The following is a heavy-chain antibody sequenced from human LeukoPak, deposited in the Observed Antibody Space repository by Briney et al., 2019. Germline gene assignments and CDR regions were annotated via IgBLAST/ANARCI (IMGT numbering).Heavy chain of an antibody. CDR2: ISYDGSNK. Sequence: GRSLRLSCAASGFTFSSYGMHWVRQAPGKGLEGVAVISYDGSNKYYADSVKGRFTISRDNSKNTLYLQMNSLRAEDTAVYYCAKGVGYSSGWYTNWGQGTLVTVSS. CDR3: AKGVGYSSGWYTN. D-gene: IGHD6-19*01. CDR1: GFTFSSYG. J-gene: IGHJ4*02. V-gene: IGHV3-30*18.